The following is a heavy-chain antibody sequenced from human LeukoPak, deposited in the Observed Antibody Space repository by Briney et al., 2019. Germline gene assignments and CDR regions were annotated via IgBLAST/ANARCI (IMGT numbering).Heavy chain of an antibody. D-gene: IGHD5-24*01. V-gene: IGHV3-21*01. J-gene: IGHJ5*02. CDR1: GFTFSSYS. Sequence: GGSLRLSCAASGFTFSSYSMNWVRQAPGKGLEWVSSIRSSSSYIYYADSVKGRFTISRDNAKNSLYLQMNSLRAEDTAVYYCARVEMATISWFDPWGQGTLVTVSS. CDR3: ARVEMATISWFDP. CDR2: IRSSSSYI.